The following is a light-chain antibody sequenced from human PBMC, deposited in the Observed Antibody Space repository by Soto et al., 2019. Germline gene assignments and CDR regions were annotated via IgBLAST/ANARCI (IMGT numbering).Light chain of an antibody. CDR3: CSYAGSYTL. Sequence: QSALTQPRSVSGSPGQSFTISCTATSSDVGGYNYVSWYQQHPGKAPKLMIDDVSKRPSGVPDRFSGSKSGNTASLTISGLQGEDEADYYCCSYAGSYTLFGGGTKLTVL. CDR2: DVS. V-gene: IGLV2-11*01. J-gene: IGLJ2*01. CDR1: SSDVGGYNY.